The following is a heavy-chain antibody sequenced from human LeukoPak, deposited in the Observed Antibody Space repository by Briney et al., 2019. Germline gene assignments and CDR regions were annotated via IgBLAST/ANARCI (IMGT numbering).Heavy chain of an antibody. V-gene: IGHV1-18*01. CDR2: ISAYNGNT. D-gene: IGHD1-1*01. Sequence: GASVKVSCKASGYTFTSYGISWVRQAPGQGLGWMGWISAYNGNTNYAQKLQGRVTMTTDTSTSTAYMELRSLRSDDTAVYYCARVETGSGVSDYYYYMDVWGKGTTVTVSS. CDR3: ARVETGSGVSDYYYYMDV. CDR1: GYTFTSYG. J-gene: IGHJ6*03.